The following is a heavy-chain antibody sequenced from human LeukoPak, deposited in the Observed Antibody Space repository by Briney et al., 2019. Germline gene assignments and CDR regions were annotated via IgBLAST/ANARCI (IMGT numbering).Heavy chain of an antibody. J-gene: IGHJ4*02. CDR1: GFTFSNYW. CDR2: IKPDGSVG. CDR3: TQNLVAAAGDH. Sequence: GGSLRLSCAASGFTFSNYWMTWIRQAPGKGLEWVANIKPDGSVGYYVDSVRGRFIISRDNAGNSLYLQMNSLRVEDTAVYYCTQNLVAAAGDHWGQGTLLIVSS. D-gene: IGHD6-13*01. V-gene: IGHV3-7*01.